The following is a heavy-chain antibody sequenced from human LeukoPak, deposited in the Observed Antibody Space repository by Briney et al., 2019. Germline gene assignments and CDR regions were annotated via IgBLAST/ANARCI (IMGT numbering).Heavy chain of an antibody. V-gene: IGHV3-30-3*01. Sequence: PGGSLRLSCAASGFTFNNYPMHWVRQAPGKGLEWVAVISYDGNNKYYADSVKGRFTISRNNSKNTLYLQMNSLRAEDTAVYYCARGGGNCLDYWGQGTLVAVSS. CDR1: GFTFNNYP. J-gene: IGHJ4*02. CDR3: ARGGGNCLDY. CDR2: ISYDGNNK. D-gene: IGHD3-16*01.